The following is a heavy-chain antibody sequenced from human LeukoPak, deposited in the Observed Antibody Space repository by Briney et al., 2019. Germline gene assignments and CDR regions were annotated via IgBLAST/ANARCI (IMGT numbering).Heavy chain of an antibody. Sequence: GGSLRLSCAASGFTFSRYWMHWVRQAPRKGLVWVSHINSDGSSTNYADSVKGRFTISRDNAKNTLYLQMNSLRGEDTAVYYCARDPGPDSSGYSGYWGQGTLVTVPS. CDR3: ARDPGPDSSGYSGY. CDR1: GFTFSRYW. J-gene: IGHJ4*02. CDR2: INSDGSST. V-gene: IGHV3-74*01. D-gene: IGHD3-22*01.